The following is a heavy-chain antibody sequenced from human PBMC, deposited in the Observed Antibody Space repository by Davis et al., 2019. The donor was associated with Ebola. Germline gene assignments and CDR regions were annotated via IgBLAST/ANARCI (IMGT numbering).Heavy chain of an antibody. CDR2: IYYSGST. J-gene: IGHJ2*01. D-gene: IGHD2-15*01. CDR1: GGSISSYY. V-gene: IGHV4-59*08. Sequence: MPSETLSLTCTVSGGSISSYYWSRIRQPPGKGLEWIGYIYYSGSTNYNPSLKSRVTISVDTSKNQFFLKLSSGTAADTAVYYCARHTLGYWRVAAAYWYFDLWGRGTLVTVSS. CDR3: ARHTLGYWRVAAAYWYFDL.